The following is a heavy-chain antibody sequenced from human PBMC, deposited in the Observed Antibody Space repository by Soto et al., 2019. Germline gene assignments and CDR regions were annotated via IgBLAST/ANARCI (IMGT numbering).Heavy chain of an antibody. V-gene: IGHV3-23*03. Sequence: TEGSLRLSCVVSGFTFQTYTMNWVRQAPGKGLEWVAGIYGDGSETFYGDFVRGRFTISRDNSKNQVVLTMTNMDPVDTATYYCARRLYDSSGYLFDYWGQGTLVTVSS. J-gene: IGHJ4*02. CDR3: ARRLYDSSGYLFDY. CDR1: GFTFQTYT. CDR2: IYGDGSET. D-gene: IGHD3-22*01.